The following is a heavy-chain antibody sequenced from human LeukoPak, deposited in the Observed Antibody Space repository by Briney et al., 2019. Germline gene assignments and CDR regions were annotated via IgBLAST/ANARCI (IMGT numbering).Heavy chain of an antibody. CDR3: VLAGSGSYYFDY. CDR2: IYPGDSDT. V-gene: IGHV5-51*01. J-gene: IGHJ4*02. CDR1: GYSFTNYW. Sequence: GESLKISCKDSGYSFTNYWIGWVRQMPGKGLEWMGIIYPGDSDTRYSPSFQGQVTISADKSINTAYLQWSSLRASDAAMYYCVLAGSGSYYFDYWGQGILVTVSS. D-gene: IGHD3-10*01.